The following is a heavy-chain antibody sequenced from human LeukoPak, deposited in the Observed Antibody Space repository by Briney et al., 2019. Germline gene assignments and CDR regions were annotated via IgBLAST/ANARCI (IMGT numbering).Heavy chain of an antibody. CDR3: AREGGSSGWYDAFHI. J-gene: IGHJ3*02. CDR2: IYSGGST. D-gene: IGHD6-19*01. CDR1: GFTVSSNY. Sequence: PGGSLRLSCAASGFTVSSNYMSWVRQAPGKGLEWVSIIYSGGSTYYADSVKGRFTISRDNSKNTLYLQMNSLRAEDTAMYYCAREGGSSGWYDAFHIWGQGTMVTVSS. V-gene: IGHV3-66*01.